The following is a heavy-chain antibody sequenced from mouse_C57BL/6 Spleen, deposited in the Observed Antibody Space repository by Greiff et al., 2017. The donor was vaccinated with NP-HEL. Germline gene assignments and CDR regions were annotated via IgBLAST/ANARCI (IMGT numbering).Heavy chain of an antibody. CDR3: APYYYGSSPTEYFDV. D-gene: IGHD1-1*01. CDR2: IHPNSGST. CDR1: GYTFTSYW. V-gene: IGHV1-64*01. Sequence: VQLKESGAELVKPGASVKLSCKASGYTFTSYWMHWVKQRPGQGLEWIGMIHPNSGSTNYNEKFKSKATLTVDKSSSTAYMQLSSLTSEDSAVYYCAPYYYGSSPTEYFDVWGTGTTVTVSS. J-gene: IGHJ1*03.